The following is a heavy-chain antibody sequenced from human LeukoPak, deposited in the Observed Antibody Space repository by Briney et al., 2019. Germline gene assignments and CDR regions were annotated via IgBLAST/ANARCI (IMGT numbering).Heavy chain of an antibody. V-gene: IGHV3-33*01. J-gene: IGHJ4*02. CDR1: GFTFSSYG. CDR3: ASGIRGQYYFDY. D-gene: IGHD3-10*01. CDR2: IWYDGSNK. Sequence: GGSLRLSCAASGFTFSSYGMHWVRQAPGKGLEWVAVIWYDGSNKYYADSVKGRFTISRDNSKNTLYLQMNSLRAEDTAVYYCASGIRGQYYFDYWGQGTLVTVSS.